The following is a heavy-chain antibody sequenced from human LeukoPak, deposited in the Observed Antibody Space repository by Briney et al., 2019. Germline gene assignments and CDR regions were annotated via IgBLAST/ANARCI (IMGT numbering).Heavy chain of an antibody. Sequence: GGSLRLSCAASGFTFSSYAMHWVRQAPGKGLEWVAVISYDGSNKNYADSVKGRFTISRDNSKNTLYLQMNSLRAEDTAVYYCARDRSLDYWGQGTLVTVSS. V-gene: IGHV3-30*04. J-gene: IGHJ4*02. CDR3: ARDRSLDY. CDR1: GFTFSSYA. D-gene: IGHD2-15*01. CDR2: ISYDGSNK.